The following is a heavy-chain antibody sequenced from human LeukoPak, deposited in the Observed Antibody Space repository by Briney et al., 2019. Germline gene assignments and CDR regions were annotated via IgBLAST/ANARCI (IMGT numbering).Heavy chain of an antibody. V-gene: IGHV3-21*01. Sequence: GGSLRLSCAASGFTFSSYSMNWVRQAPGKGLEWVSSISSSSSYIYYADSVKGRFTISRDNAKNSLYLQMNSLRVEDTAVYYCARLGLEVGGPNWFDPWGQGTLVTVSS. CDR2: ISSSSSYI. CDR3: ARLGLEVGGPNWFDP. J-gene: IGHJ5*02. D-gene: IGHD1-1*01. CDR1: GFTFSSYS.